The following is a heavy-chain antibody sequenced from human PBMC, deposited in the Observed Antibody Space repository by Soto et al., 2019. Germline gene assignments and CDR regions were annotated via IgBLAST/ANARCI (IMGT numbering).Heavy chain of an antibody. J-gene: IGHJ5*02. CDR2: INPSGGST. CDR1: GYTFTSYY. Sequence: GASVKVSCKASGYTFTSYYMHWVRQAPGQGLEWMGIINPSGGSTSYAQKFQGRVTMTTDTSTSTVYMELRSLRSDDTAVYYCARSIVVPAATNWFDPWGQGALVTVSS. CDR3: ARSIVVPAATNWFDP. D-gene: IGHD2-2*01. V-gene: IGHV1-46*01.